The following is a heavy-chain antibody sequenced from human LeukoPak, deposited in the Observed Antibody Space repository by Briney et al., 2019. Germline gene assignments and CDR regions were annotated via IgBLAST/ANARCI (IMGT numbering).Heavy chain of an antibody. D-gene: IGHD5-12*01. CDR1: GLTSRNSW. J-gene: IGHJ4*02. CDR2: IKQDRSEK. Sequence: GGCLRLSPAASGLTSRNSWMTWVRQAPGKGREWVANIKQDRSEKYTVDSVKGRFTISRDNATNSLCLQMNSVRAEDTAVYYCVTESGWLFDYWGQGTLVTVSS. CDR3: VTESGWLFDY. V-gene: IGHV3-7*01.